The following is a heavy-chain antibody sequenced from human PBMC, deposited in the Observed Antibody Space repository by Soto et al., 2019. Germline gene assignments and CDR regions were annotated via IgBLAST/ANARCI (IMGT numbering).Heavy chain of an antibody. Sequence: QVQLVQSGAEEKKPGASVKVSCKASRYTFTSYTMHWVRQAPGQGLEWMGWINAGNGNTKYSQKFQGRVTITRDTSASIAYMELSSLRSEDTAVYSCAREPLDYYYGMDVWGQGTTVTVSS. J-gene: IGHJ6*02. CDR3: AREPLDYYYGMDV. CDR2: INAGNGNT. CDR1: RYTFTSYT. V-gene: IGHV1-3*05. D-gene: IGHD3-3*02.